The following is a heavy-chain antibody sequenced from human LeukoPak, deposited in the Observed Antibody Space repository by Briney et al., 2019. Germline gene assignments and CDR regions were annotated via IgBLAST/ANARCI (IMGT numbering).Heavy chain of an antibody. CDR2: IIPILGIA. J-gene: IGHJ4*02. D-gene: IGHD5-24*01. V-gene: IGHV1-69*04. CDR1: GGTFSSYA. Sequence: SVKVSCKASGGTFSSYAISWVRQAPGQGLEWMGRIIPILGIANYAQKFQGRVTITADKSTSTAYVELSSLRSEDTAVYYCELRWLQSDYWGQGTLVTVSS. CDR3: ELRWLQSDY.